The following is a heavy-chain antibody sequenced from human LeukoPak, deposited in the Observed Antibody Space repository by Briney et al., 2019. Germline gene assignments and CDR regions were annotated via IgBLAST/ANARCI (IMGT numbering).Heavy chain of an antibody. CDR3: TTVVPTVTTMYYFDY. CDR1: GXTFSAYA. J-gene: IGHJ4*02. D-gene: IGHD4-17*01. CDR2: IKSKTDGGTT. Sequence: GGSQRLSCEASGXTFSAYAVSWVRQAPGKGLEWVVRIKSKTDGGTTDYAAPVKGRFTISRDDSKNTLYLQMNSLKTEDTAVYYCTTVVPTVTTMYYFDYWGQGTLVTVSS. V-gene: IGHV3-15*01.